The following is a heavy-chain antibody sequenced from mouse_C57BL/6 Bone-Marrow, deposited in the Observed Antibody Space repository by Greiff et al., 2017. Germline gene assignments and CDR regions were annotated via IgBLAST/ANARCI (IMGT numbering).Heavy chain of an antibody. CDR3: ARDGTWYFDV. J-gene: IGHJ1*03. Sequence: VQLKESGGGLVKPGGSLKLSCAASGFTFSDYGMHWVRQAPEKGLEWVAYISSGSSTIYYADTVKGRFTISRDNAKNTLFLQMTSLVSEDTAMYYCARDGTWYFDVWGTGTTVTVSS. V-gene: IGHV5-17*01. CDR2: ISSGSSTI. CDR1: GFTFSDYG. D-gene: IGHD2-1*01.